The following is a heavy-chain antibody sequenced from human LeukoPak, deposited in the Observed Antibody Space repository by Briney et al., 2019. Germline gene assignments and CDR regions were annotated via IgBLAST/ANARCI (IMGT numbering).Heavy chain of an antibody. CDR2: IYHSGST. J-gene: IGHJ4*02. CDR1: GYSISSGYY. V-gene: IGHV4-38-2*02. Sequence: SETLSLTCTVSGYSISSGYYWGWIRQPPGEGLEWIGSIYHSGSTYYNPSLKSRVTISVDTSKNQFSLKLSSVTAADTAVYYCARGLSYYDILTGYYPSYYFDYWGQGTLVTVSS. D-gene: IGHD3-9*01. CDR3: ARGLSYYDILTGYYPSYYFDY.